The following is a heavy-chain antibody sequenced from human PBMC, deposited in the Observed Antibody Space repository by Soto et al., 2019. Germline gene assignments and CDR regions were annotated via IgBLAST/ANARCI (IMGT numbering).Heavy chain of an antibody. D-gene: IGHD2-2*01. J-gene: IGHJ5*02. CDR2: ISSSSSYI. V-gene: IGHV3-21*01. CDR1: GFTFSSYS. CDR3: ARDIQKVPAAEWVWFDP. Sequence: GGSLRLSCAASGFTFSSYSMNWVRQAPGKGLEWVSSISSSSSYIYYADSVKGRFTISRDNAKNSLYLQMNSLRAEDTAVYYCARDIQKVPAAEWVWFDPWGQGTLVTVSS.